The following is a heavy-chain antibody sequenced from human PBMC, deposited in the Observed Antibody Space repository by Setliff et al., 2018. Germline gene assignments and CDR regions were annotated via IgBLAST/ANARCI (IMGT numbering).Heavy chain of an antibody. CDR3: ARQRRIWNDLDYFDY. CDR2: IYSSGNI. D-gene: IGHD1-1*01. CDR1: GGSISSGTFY. J-gene: IGHJ4*02. Sequence: SESLSLTCTVSGGSISSGTFYWTWLRQPAGKGLEWIGHIYSSGNINCNPSLVSRVTISIDTSKGQFSLRLSSVTASDTAVYYCARQRRIWNDLDYFDYWGQGTLVTVSS. V-gene: IGHV4-61*09.